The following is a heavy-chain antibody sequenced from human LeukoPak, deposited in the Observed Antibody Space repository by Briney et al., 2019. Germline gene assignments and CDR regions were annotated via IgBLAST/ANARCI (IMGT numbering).Heavy chain of an antibody. D-gene: IGHD5-24*01. J-gene: IGHJ5*02. V-gene: IGHV3-48*03. CDR1: GFTFSSYE. CDR2: ISSSGSTI. CDR3: AQLNTNWFDP. Sequence: PGGSLRLSCAASGFTFSSYEMNWVRQAPGKGLEWVSYISSSGSTIYYADSVKGRFTISRDNAKNSLYLQMNSLRAEDTAVYYCAQLNTNWFDPWGQGTLVTVSS.